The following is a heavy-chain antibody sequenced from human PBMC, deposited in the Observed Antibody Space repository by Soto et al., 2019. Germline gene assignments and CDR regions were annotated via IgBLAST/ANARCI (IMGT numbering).Heavy chain of an antibody. CDR3: ARQTGVFGHYFDY. J-gene: IGHJ4*02. V-gene: IGHV4-39*01. Sequence: QLRLQEAGPGLVKPSETLSLTCTVSGGSISSSSYYWGCIRQPPGKGPAWIGAIYYNGNTYYNPSLKSRVTMSADTSKNQFSLKLSSATAADTAMYYCARQTGVFGHYFDYWGQGTLVTVYS. CDR1: GGSISSSSYY. D-gene: IGHD3-16*01. CDR2: IYYNGNT.